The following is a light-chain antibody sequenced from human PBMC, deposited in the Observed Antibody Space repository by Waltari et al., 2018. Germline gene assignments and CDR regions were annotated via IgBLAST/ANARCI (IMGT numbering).Light chain of an antibody. Sequence: QSALTQPASVSGSPGQSITISCTGTSSDVGAYNYVSWYQQHPGKAPKPMIFDVINRPSGVLNLFSGSKSGNTASLTISGLQAEDEAGYYCSSYISSSTLELFGGGTSLTVL. J-gene: IGLJ2*01. CDR2: DVI. V-gene: IGLV2-14*03. CDR1: SSDVGAYNY. CDR3: SSYISSSTLEL.